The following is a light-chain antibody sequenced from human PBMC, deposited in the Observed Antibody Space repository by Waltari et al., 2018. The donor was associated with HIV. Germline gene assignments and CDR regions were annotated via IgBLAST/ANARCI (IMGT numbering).Light chain of an antibody. CDR3: SSYTSSSTLGV. J-gene: IGLJ2*01. Sequence: QSALTQPASVSGSPGQSITISCTGTSSDVGGYHYVSWYQQHPGKAPKLMIYDVSNRPSGVSNRFSGSKSGNTASLTISGLQAEDEADYYCSSYTSSSTLGVFGGGTKLTVL. CDR1: SSDVGGYHY. V-gene: IGLV2-14*03. CDR2: DVS.